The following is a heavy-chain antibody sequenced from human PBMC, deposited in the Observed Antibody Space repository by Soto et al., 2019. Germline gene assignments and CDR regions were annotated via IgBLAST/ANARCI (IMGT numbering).Heavy chain of an antibody. D-gene: IGHD6-19*01. V-gene: IGHV4-61*01. CDR1: GASVSSGNHY. Sequence: QVLMQESGPGLVTPSETLSLTCTVSGASVSSGNHYWSWIRQPPGKRLEWIGFIYNGVITNYSPSLMSRVSISADTSRNQFSLKVSSVTAADTAVYYCARGWDANSWGQGDLVTVSS. CDR2: IYNGVIT. J-gene: IGHJ4*02. CDR3: ARGWDANS.